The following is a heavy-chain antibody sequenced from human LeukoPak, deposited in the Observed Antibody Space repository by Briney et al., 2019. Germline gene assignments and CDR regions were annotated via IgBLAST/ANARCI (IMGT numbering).Heavy chain of an antibody. J-gene: IGHJ4*02. Sequence: GGSLRLSCAASGFSLSNAWMSWVCQAPGKGLEWVGRIKTKTDGGTIEYAAPVTGRFTISRDDSKNTLYLQMNSLKTEDTAVYYCAWHYFDYWGQGTLVTVSS. CDR1: GFSLSNAW. CDR3: AWHYFDY. CDR2: IKTKTDGGTI. D-gene: IGHD5-24*01. V-gene: IGHV3-15*01.